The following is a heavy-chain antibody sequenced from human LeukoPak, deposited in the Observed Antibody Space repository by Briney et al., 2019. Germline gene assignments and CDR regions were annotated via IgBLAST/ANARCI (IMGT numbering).Heavy chain of an antibody. Sequence: GASVKVSCKASGYTFTGYYMHWMRQAPGQRLEWMGWINPNIGDTNYAQKLRGRVTMTRDTSISTAYMELSRLRSDDTAVYYCARDPGAQIYAGTLANDHWGQGTLVSDCS. CDR2: INPNIGDT. J-gene: IGHJ4*02. CDR1: GYTFTGYY. V-gene: IGHV1-2*02. D-gene: IGHD6-13*01. CDR3: ARDPGAQIYAGTLANDH.